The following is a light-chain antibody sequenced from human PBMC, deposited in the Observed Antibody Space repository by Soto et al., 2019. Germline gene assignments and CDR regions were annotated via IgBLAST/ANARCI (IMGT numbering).Light chain of an antibody. CDR1: QGISSY. V-gene: IGKV1-9*01. J-gene: IGKJ5*01. Sequence: DIQITQSQSSLSASVGDRVTITCRASQGISSYLAWYQQKPGKAPKLLIYAASTLQSGVPSRFSGSGSGTEFTPTISSLQSEDFAVYYCQQYSNWPPITFGQGTRLEIK. CDR3: QQYSNWPPIT. CDR2: AAS.